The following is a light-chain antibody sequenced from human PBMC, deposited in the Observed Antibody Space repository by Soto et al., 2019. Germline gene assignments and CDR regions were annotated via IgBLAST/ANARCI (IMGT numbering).Light chain of an antibody. J-gene: IGKJ2*01. Sequence: EIVLTQSPGTLSLSPGERATLACRASQSISSSYLAWYQPKPGQAPRLLIYAASSRATGIPDRFSGSGSGTDFTLTISRLEPEDFAVYYCQQYGSSSYTFSQGTQLEIK. V-gene: IGKV3-20*01. CDR1: QSISSSY. CDR3: QQYGSSSYT. CDR2: AAS.